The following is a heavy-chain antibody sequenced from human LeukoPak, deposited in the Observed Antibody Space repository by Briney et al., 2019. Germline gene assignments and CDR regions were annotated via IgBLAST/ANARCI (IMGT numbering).Heavy chain of an antibody. CDR1: GYTFTSYD. CDR2: VNPNSGNT. J-gene: IGHJ4*02. CDR3: ARGQPPGKDIRTMVRGVRQYYFDY. D-gene: IGHD3-10*01. Sequence: ASVRVSCKASGYTFTSYDINWVRQATGQGLEWMGWVNPNSGNTGYAQKFQGRVTMTRNTSISTAYMELSSLRSEDTAVYYCARGQPPGKDIRTMVRGVRQYYFDYWGQGTLVTVSS. V-gene: IGHV1-8*01.